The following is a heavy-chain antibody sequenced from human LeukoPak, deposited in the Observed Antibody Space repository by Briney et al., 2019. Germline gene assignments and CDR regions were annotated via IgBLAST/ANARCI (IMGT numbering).Heavy chain of an antibody. CDR1: GYTFTSYA. J-gene: IGHJ4*02. CDR2: SNAGNGNT. V-gene: IGHV1-3*02. CDR3: ARPYSTMSDFDY. D-gene: IGHD6-13*01. Sequence: GASVKVSCKASGYTFTSYAMHWVRQAPGQRLEWMGWSNAGNGNTKYSQEFQGRVTITRDTSASTAYMELRSLRSDDTAVYYCARPYSTMSDFDYWGQGTLVTVSS.